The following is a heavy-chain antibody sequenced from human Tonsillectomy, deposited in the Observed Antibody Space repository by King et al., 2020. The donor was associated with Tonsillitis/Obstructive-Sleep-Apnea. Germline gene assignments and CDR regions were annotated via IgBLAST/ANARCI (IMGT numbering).Heavy chain of an antibody. V-gene: IGHV4-31*03. Sequence: VQLQESGPGLVKPSQTLSLTCTVSGGSISSGGYYWSWIRQHPGKGLEWIGYIYYIGGTYYNPSLKRRVTISVDTSKNQFSLKLSSVTAADTAVYYCARAFMTTVTHFDYWGQGTLVTVSS. J-gene: IGHJ4*02. CDR2: IYYIGGT. D-gene: IGHD4-17*01. CDR3: ARAFMTTVTHFDY. CDR1: GGSISSGGYY.